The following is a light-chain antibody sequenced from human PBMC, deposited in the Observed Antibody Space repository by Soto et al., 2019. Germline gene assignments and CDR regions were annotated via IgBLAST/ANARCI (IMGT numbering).Light chain of an antibody. CDR3: QQYNDYSAWT. CDR2: EAS. J-gene: IGKJ1*01. Sequence: DIQMTQSPSSLSASVGDRVTITCRESQSISSYLNWYQQKPGKAPKLLIYEASILQNGVPSRFSGTESGTEFTLTISSLRPDDFATYYCQQYNDYSAWTFGQGTKVDIK. CDR1: QSISSY. V-gene: IGKV1-5*03.